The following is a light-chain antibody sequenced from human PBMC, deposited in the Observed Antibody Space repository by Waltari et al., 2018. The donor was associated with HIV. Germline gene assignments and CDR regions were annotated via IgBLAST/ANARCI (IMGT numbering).Light chain of an antibody. Sequence: QSVLTQPPSASGTPGQRVTISSSGSNSNIGTEYVYWYHQLPGAAPRLLIYRDNQRPSGVPDRFSGSKAGTSASLAISGLRSEDESDYYCAAWDDSLGGVIFGGGTKLTVL. V-gene: IGLV1-47*01. J-gene: IGLJ2*01. CDR3: AAWDDSLGGVI. CDR2: RDN. CDR1: NSNIGTEY.